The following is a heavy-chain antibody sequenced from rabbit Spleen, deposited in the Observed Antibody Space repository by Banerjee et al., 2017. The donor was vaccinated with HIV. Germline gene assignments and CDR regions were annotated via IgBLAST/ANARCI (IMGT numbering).Heavy chain of an antibody. CDR2: IDTNDGDT. Sequence: EQLEESGGGLVKPGGTLTLTCTVSGFSFSSNWICWVRQAPGKGLEWIACIDTNDGDTDYANWPKGRFTISKTSSTTVTLQMTILTAADTATYFCARNYVNAFDPWGPGTLVTVS. V-gene: IGHV1S45*01. CDR1: GFSFSSNW. J-gene: IGHJ2*01. CDR3: ARNYVNAFDP. D-gene: IGHD1-1*01.